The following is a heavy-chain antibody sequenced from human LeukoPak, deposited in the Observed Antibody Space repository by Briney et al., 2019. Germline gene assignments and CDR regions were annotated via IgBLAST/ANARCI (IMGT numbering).Heavy chain of an antibody. V-gene: IGHV3-23*01. J-gene: IGHJ4*02. CDR2: ISGSGSTT. CDR1: GFIFSTYG. CDR3: AKDGHDYGDLPYYFDY. D-gene: IGHD4-17*01. Sequence: GGTLRLSCSASGFIFSTYGMSWVRQAPGKGLEWVISISGSGSTTFYADSVKGRFTISRDNSKNTLYLQMNSLRAEDTAVYYCAKDGHDYGDLPYYFDYWGQGTLVTVSS.